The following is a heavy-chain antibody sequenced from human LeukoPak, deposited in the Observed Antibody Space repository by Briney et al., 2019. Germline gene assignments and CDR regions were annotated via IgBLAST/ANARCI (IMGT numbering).Heavy chain of an antibody. J-gene: IGHJ3*02. CDR2: ISGSGGST. Sequence: PGGSLRLSCAASGFTFSSYAMSWVRQAPGKGLEWVSAISGSGGSTYYADSVKGRFTISRDNSKNTLYLQMNSLRAEDTAVYYCAKARGYSSGWLHDAFDIWGQGTMVTVSS. CDR1: GFTFSSYA. D-gene: IGHD6-19*01. V-gene: IGHV3-23*01. CDR3: AKARGYSSGWLHDAFDI.